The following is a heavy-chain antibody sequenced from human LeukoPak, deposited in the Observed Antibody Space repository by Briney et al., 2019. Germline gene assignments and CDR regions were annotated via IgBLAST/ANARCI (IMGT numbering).Heavy chain of an antibody. Sequence: ASVKVSCKASGGTFSSYAISWVRQAPGQGLEWMGGIIPIFGTANYAQKFQGRVTITADESTSTAYMELSSLRSEDTAVYYCARAPRMLGSYDYWGQGTLVTVPS. CDR1: GGTFSSYA. CDR3: ARAPRMLGSYDY. V-gene: IGHV1-69*13. CDR2: IIPIFGTA. D-gene: IGHD3-10*02. J-gene: IGHJ4*02.